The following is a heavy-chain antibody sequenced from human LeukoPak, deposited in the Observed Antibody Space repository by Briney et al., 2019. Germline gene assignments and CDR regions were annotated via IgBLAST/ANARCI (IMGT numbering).Heavy chain of an antibody. D-gene: IGHD4-23*01. CDR1: GGSISSSSYY. CDR2: IYYSGST. J-gene: IGHJ5*02. CDR3: ATLYGGNPKDWFDP. V-gene: IGHV4-39*07. Sequence: PSETLSLTCTVSGGSISSSSYYWGWIRQPPGKGLEWIGSIYYSGSTYYNPSLKSRVTISVDTSKNQFSLKLSSVTAADTAMYYCATLYGGNPKDWFDPWGQGTLVTVSS.